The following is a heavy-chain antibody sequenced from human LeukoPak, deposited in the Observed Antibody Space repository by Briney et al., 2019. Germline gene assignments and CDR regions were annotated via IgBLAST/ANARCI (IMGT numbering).Heavy chain of an antibody. CDR2: IYHSGST. Sequence: SETLSLTCAVSGGSISSSNWWSWVRQPPGEGLEWIGEIYHSGSTNYNPSLKSRVTISVDKSKNQFSLKLSSVTAADTAVYYCARVFPAPTVTTDAFDIWGQGTMVTVSS. V-gene: IGHV4-4*02. D-gene: IGHD4-17*01. CDR3: ARVFPAPTVTTDAFDI. CDR1: GGSISSSNW. J-gene: IGHJ3*02.